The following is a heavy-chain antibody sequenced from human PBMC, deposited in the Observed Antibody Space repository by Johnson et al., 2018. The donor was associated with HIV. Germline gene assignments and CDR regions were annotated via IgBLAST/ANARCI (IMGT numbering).Heavy chain of an antibody. CDR3: ATEVWVGGIAVSIDAFDI. J-gene: IGHJ3*02. D-gene: IGHD6-19*01. CDR2: IRYDGSSK. V-gene: IGHV3-30*02. Sequence: QVQLVESGGGVVQRGGSLRLSCVASGFTFSSYGIHWVRQAPGKGLERVSFIRYDGSSKYYTDSVKGLFTISRDNSKNTLYLQMNSLRADDTAVYDCATEVWVGGIAVSIDAFDIWGQGTMGTVSS. CDR1: GFTFSSYG.